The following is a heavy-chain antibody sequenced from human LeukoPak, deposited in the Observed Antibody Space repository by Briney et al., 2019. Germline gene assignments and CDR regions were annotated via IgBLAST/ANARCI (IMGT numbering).Heavy chain of an antibody. J-gene: IGHJ4*02. CDR3: ASGYYGTVGY. D-gene: IGHD3-3*01. CDR1: GGSISSGGYY. CDR2: IYHSGST. V-gene: IGHV4-30-2*01. Sequence: PSETLSLTCTVSGGSISSGGYYWSWIGQPPGKGLEWIGYIYHSGSTYYNPSLKSRVTISVDRSKNQFSLKLSSVTAADTAVYYCASGYYGTVGYWGQGTLVTVSS.